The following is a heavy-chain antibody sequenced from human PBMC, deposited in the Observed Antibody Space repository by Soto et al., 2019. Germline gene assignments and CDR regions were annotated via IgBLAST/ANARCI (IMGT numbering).Heavy chain of an antibody. CDR3: ASLRYCSSTSCYAGRFFNTNGMDV. J-gene: IGHJ6*02. CDR2: IIPIFGTA. D-gene: IGHD2-2*01. V-gene: IGHV1-69*13. CDR1: GCTFSSYA. Sequence: SVKVSCKASGCTFSSYAISWVRQAPEQGLEWMGGIIPIFGTANYAQKFQGRVTITADESTSTAYMELSSLRSEDTAVYYCASLRYCSSTSCYAGRFFNTNGMDVWGQGTTVTVSS.